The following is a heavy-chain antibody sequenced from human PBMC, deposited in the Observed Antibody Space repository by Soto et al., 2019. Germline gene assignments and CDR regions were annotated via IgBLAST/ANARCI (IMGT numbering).Heavy chain of an antibody. D-gene: IGHD2-21*01. Sequence: GASVKVSCKASGNTFTSFGVTWVRQAPGQGLEWMGWISPYTDDPSYAQKFQGRVTMTIDTSTRTAYLDPSKNQFSLTMTSVTDADTAAYSCARGIQEGFDPWGQGTLVTVSS. CDR2: ISPYTDDP. V-gene: IGHV1-18*01. CDR1: GNTFTSFG. J-gene: IGHJ5*02. CDR3: DADTAAYSCARGIQEGFDP.